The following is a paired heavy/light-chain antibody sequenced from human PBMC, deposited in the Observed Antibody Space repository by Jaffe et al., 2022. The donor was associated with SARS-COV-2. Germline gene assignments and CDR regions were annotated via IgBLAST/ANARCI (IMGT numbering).Heavy chain of an antibody. CDR1: GGSINTGSYY. J-gene: IGHJ3*02. CDR2: IYYTGST. D-gene: IGHD3-9*01. CDR3: ARAVTDYYFFGFDI. Sequence: QLQESGPGLVKPSETLSLTCTVSGGSINTGSYYWGWIRQPPGKGLEWIGSIYYTGSTYFNPSLKSRVTLSVDTSKNQFSLKLDSVTAADTAVYYCARAVTDYYFFGFDIWGQGTMVTVSS. V-gene: IGHV4-39*01.
Light chain of an antibody. CDR2: RNS. CDR1: WPNTARSY. CDR3: AAWDDSLSGYV. V-gene: IGLV1-47*01. J-gene: IGLJ1*01. Sequence: QSVLTQPPSASGTPGQRVTISCSGSWPNTARSYVYWYQQLPGTAPKLLIYRNSQRPSGVPDRFSGSKSGSRSAASASLVISGLRSEDEAEYFCAAWDDSLSGYVFGSGTKVTVL.